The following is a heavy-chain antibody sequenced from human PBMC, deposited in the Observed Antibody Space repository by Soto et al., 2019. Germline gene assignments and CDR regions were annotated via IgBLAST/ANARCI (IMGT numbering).Heavy chain of an antibody. CDR1: GFTFSSYS. CDR2: ISSSSSYI. J-gene: IGHJ4*02. D-gene: IGHD3-16*01. V-gene: IGHV3-21*01. Sequence: EVQLVESGGGLVKPGGSLRLSCAASGFTFSSYSMNWVRQAPGKGLEWVSSISSSSSYIYYADSVKGRFTISRDNAKNSLYLQMNSPRAEDTAVYYCARDWGGEGTFDYWGQGTLVTVSS. CDR3: ARDWGGEGTFDY.